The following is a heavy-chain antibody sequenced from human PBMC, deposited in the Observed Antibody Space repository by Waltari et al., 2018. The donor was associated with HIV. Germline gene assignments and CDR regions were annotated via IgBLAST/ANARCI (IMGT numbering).Heavy chain of an antibody. Sequence: QVQLVESGGGVVQPGRCLRLSCAASGLPLRSYAMPRVRQAPGKGLEWVAVISYDGSNKYYADSVKGRFTISRDNSKNTLYLQMNSLRAEDTAVYYCARDPQYCSSTSCSYYFDYWGQGTLVTVSS. CDR1: GLPLRSYA. V-gene: IGHV3-30-3*01. J-gene: IGHJ4*02. CDR2: ISYDGSNK. CDR3: ARDPQYCSSTSCSYYFDY. D-gene: IGHD2-2*01.